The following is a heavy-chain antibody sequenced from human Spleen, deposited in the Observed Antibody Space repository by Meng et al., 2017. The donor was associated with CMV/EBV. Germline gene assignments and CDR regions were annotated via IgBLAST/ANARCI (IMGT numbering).Heavy chain of an antibody. CDR2: ISSSGGRT. CDR1: GFTFSSYA. D-gene: IGHD2-2*02. V-gene: IGHV3-48*04. CDR3: VRAHCTSASCYRGNYHYGMDV. Sequence: GGSLRLSCAASGFTFSSYAMSWVRQAPGKGLEWVSYISSSGGRTYYADSVKGRFTISRDNAKNSLYLQMNSLRAEDTAVYYCVRAHCTSASCYRGNYHYGMDVWGQGTTVTVSS. J-gene: IGHJ6*02.